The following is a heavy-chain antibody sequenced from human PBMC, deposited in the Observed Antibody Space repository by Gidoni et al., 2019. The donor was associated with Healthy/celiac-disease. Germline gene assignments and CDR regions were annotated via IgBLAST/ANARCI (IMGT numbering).Heavy chain of an antibody. J-gene: IGHJ4*02. CDR3: AKLVLTLGGWFDY. V-gene: IGHV3-23*01. D-gene: IGHD3-16*01. Sequence: RDNSKNTLYLQMNSLRAEDTAVYYCAKLVLTLGGWFDYWGQGTLVTVSS.